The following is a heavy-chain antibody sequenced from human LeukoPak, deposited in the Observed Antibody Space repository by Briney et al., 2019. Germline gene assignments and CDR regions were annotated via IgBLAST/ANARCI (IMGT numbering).Heavy chain of an antibody. CDR3: ATDGQSSGWYGFDY. D-gene: IGHD6-19*01. CDR2: ITSPVGHI. CDR1: GITFSIYN. Sequence: GGSLRLSCAASGITFSIYNMNWVRQAPGKGLEWVASITSPVGHIYYADSLKGRITISRDNAKSSLYLQMNSLRAEDTAVYYCATDGQSSGWYGFDYWGQGTLVTVSS. J-gene: IGHJ4*02. V-gene: IGHV3-21*01.